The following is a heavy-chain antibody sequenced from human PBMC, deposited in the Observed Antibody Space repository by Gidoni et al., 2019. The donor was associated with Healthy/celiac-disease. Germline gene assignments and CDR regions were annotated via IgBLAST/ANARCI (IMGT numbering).Heavy chain of an antibody. CDR2: IYYSGST. D-gene: IGHD2-2*01. CDR1: GGSISSSSYY. J-gene: IGHJ4*02. Sequence: QPQLQESGPGLAKPSETLSLTCTVSGGSISSSSYYWGWIRQPPGKGLEWIGRIYYSGSTYYNPSLKSRVTISVDTSKIQFSLKLSSVTAADTAVYYCARVIIVPAAMGWDYWGQGTLVTVSS. CDR3: ARVIIVPAAMGWDY. V-gene: IGHV4-39*07.